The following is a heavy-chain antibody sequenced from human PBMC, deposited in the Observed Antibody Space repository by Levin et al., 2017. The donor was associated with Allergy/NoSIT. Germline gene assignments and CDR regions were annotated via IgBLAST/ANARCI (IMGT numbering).Heavy chain of an antibody. D-gene: IGHD1-14*01. CDR1: GYTFTGYY. Sequence: GESLKISCKASGYTFTGYYMHWVRQAPGQGLEWMGRINPNSGGTNYAQKFQGRVTMTRDTSITTAYMELSRLRSDDTAVYYCARGPPVNWFDPWGQGTLVTVSS. CDR3: ARGPPVNWFDP. V-gene: IGHV1-2*06. CDR2: INPNSGGT. J-gene: IGHJ5*02.